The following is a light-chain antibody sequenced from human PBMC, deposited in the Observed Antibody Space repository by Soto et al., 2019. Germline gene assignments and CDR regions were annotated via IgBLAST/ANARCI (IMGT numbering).Light chain of an antibody. Sequence: EVVMTQSPATLSVSPGERATLSCSASQSVTGNFGWYQQKPGQAPRLLIYGASTRATGSPARFSRSGFGTEITLTMSSLQSEDFVVEYCQQYHDWHRVTCGEGTGLEIK. CDR2: GAS. V-gene: IGKV3-15*01. CDR1: QSVTGN. J-gene: IGKJ5*01. CDR3: QQYHDWHRVT.